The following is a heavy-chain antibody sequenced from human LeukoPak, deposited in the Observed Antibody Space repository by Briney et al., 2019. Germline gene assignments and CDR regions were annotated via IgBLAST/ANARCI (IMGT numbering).Heavy chain of an antibody. D-gene: IGHD2-15*01. J-gene: IGHJ6*03. Sequence: PSETLSLTCTVSGDSVSNYYWSWIRQSPGKRLEWIAFMHPGGTTKYSPSLMSRVAMSVDTSNNQFSLTLTSLTAADTAVYYCARYGVVIASTFYYMDVWGKGTAVTVSS. CDR3: ARYGVVIASTFYYMDV. CDR2: MHPGGTT. V-gene: IGHV4-59*02. CDR1: GDSVSNYY.